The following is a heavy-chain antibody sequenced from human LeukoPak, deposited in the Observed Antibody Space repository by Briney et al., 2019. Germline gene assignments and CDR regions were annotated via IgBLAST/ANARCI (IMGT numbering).Heavy chain of an antibody. CDR1: GYSFTSYW. Sequence: GESLKISCKGSGYSFTSYWTGWVRQMPGKGLEWMGIIYPGDSDTRYSPSLQGQVTISADKSISTAYLQWSSLKASDTAMYYCASNGLLHYYYMDVWGKGTTVTVSS. CDR3: ASNGLLHYYYMDV. CDR2: IYPGDSDT. J-gene: IGHJ6*03. V-gene: IGHV5-51*01.